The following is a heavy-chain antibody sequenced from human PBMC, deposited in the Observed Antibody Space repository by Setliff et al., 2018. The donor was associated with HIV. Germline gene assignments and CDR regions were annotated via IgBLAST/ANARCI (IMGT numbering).Heavy chain of an antibody. CDR3: ARGRNYGSPYFYYMDV. J-gene: IGHJ6*03. CDR2: LNYDGVT. CDR1: GGSFSGSY. Sequence: PSETLSLTCAVYGGSFSGSYWSWIRQPPGKALEWIGELNYDGVTNHNPSLKSRVTISVEASKTRWSLKLNSVTAADTAVYYCARGRNYGSPYFYYMDVWATGTTVTVSS. D-gene: IGHD3-10*01. V-gene: IGHV4-34*01.